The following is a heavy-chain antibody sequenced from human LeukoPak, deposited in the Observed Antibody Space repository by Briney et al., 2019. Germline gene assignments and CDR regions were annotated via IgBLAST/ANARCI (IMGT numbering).Heavy chain of an antibody. CDR1: GGSISSGGYS. CDR3: ARDRQQLGFDY. V-gene: IGHV4-30-2*01. D-gene: IGHD6-13*01. J-gene: IGHJ4*02. Sequence: SQTLSLTCAVSGGSISSGGYSWSWIRQPPGKGLEWIGYIYHSGSTYYNPSLKSRVTISVDRSKNQFSLKLSSVTAADTAVYYCARDRQQLGFDYWGQGTLVTVSS. CDR2: IYHSGST.